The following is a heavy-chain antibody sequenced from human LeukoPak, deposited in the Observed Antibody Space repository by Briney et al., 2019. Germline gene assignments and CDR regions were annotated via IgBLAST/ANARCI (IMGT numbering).Heavy chain of an antibody. Sequence: KPGGSLRLSCAASGFTFSSYSMNWVRQAPGKGLEWVSSISSSSSYIYYADSVKGRFTISRDNAKNSLYLQMNSLRAEDTAVYYCARVGTTNYYFYYMDVWGKGTTVTVSS. CDR1: GFTFSSYS. J-gene: IGHJ6*03. CDR3: ARVGTTNYYFYYMDV. CDR2: ISSSSSYI. V-gene: IGHV3-21*01. D-gene: IGHD2-2*01.